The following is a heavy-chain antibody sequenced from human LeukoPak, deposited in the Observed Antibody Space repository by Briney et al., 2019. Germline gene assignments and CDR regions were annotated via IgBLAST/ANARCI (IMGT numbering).Heavy chain of an antibody. J-gene: IGHJ4*02. CDR1: GGSISSTSHY. V-gene: IGHV4-39*01. Sequence: SETLSLTCTLSGGSISSTSHYWGWIRQPPGKGLEWIGRIYYSGSTYYNPSLKSRVTISVDTSKNQFSLKLRSVTAADTALYYCARHYYESSGFYEPPGYWGQGTLVTVSS. D-gene: IGHD3-22*01. CDR2: IYYSGST. CDR3: ARHYYESSGFYEPPGY.